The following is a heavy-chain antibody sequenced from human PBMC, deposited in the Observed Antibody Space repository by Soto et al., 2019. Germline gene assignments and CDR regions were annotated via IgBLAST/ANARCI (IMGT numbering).Heavy chain of an antibody. CDR3: AKQRVGSSWYRDFDY. CDR2: ISASGGST. D-gene: IGHD6-13*01. Sequence: EVQLLESGGGLVQPGGSLRLSCAASGFTFTDYALSWVRQAPGKGLEWVSVISASGGSTYHAESVKGRFTISRDDSRNMTYLQMNSLRAEDTAVFYCAKQRVGSSWYRDFDYWGQGTLVTVSS. V-gene: IGHV3-23*01. J-gene: IGHJ4*02. CDR1: GFTFTDYA.